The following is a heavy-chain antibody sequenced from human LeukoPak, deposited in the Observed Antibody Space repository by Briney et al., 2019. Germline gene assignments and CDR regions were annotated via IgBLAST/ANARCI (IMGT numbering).Heavy chain of an antibody. J-gene: IGHJ4*02. CDR1: GFTFSSYD. CDR2: MSYDGRHK. D-gene: IGHD1-26*01. Sequence: GRSLRLSCVASGFTFSSYDMHWVRQAPGKGLEWVASMSYDGRHKYYADSVKGRFSISRDNSKSTLYLQMNSLRDEDTAVYYCAKDLREWGQGTLVTVFS. V-gene: IGHV3-30*18. CDR3: AKDLRE.